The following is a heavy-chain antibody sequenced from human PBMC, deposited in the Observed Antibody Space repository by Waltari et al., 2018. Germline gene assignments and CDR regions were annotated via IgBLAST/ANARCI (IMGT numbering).Heavy chain of an antibody. V-gene: IGHV3-33*03. J-gene: IGHJ1*01. Sequence: QVQLVESGGGVVQPGRSLRLSCAASGFTFSSYGMHWVRQAPGKGLEWVAVIWYDGSNKYYADSVKGRFTISRDKSKNTLYLQMNSLRAEDTAVYYCAKQAAQYFQHWGQGTLVTVSS. CDR2: IWYDGSNK. CDR3: AKQAAQYFQH. CDR1: GFTFSSYG.